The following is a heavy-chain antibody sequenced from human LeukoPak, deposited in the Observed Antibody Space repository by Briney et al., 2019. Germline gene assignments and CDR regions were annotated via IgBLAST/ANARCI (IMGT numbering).Heavy chain of an antibody. CDR1: GGSISSYY. V-gene: IGHV4-59*01. CDR2: IYYSGST. D-gene: IGHD6-13*01. Sequence: SETLSLTCTVSGGSISSYYWSWIRQPPGKGLEWIGYIYYSGSTNYNPSLKSRVTISVDTSKNQFSLKLSSVTAADTAVYYCARDPAAAGPPEYWGQGTLVTVSS. CDR3: ARDPAAAGPPEY. J-gene: IGHJ4*02.